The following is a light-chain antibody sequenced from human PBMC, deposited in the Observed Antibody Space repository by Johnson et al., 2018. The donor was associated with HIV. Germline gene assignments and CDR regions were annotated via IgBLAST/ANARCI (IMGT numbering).Light chain of an antibody. J-gene: IGLJ1*01. CDR1: SSNIGNNY. CDR3: GTWDSSLSAGGV. Sequence: SLLTQTPSVSAAPGQKVTISCSGSSSNIGNNYVSWYQQLPGTAPKLLIYENNKRPSGIPDRFSGSKSGTSATLGITGLQTGDEADYYCGTWDSSLSAGGVFGTVTKVTVL. V-gene: IGLV1-51*02. CDR2: ENN.